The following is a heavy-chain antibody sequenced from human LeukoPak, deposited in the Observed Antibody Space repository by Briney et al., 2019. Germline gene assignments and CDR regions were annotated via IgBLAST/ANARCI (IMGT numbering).Heavy chain of an antibody. CDR2: IWYDGSNK. V-gene: IGHV3-33*01. CDR1: GFTFSSYG. CDR3: ARDGTFGVVMPLDY. Sequence: GSLRLSCAASGFTFSSYGMHWVRQAPGKGLEWVAVIWYDGSNKYYADSVKGRFTISRDNSKNTLYLQMNSLRAEDTAVYYCARDGTFGVVMPLDYWGQGTLVTVSS. J-gene: IGHJ4*02. D-gene: IGHD3-3*02.